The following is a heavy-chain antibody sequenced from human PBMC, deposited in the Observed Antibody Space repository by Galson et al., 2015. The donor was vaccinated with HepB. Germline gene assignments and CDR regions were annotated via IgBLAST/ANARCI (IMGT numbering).Heavy chain of an antibody. J-gene: IGHJ4*02. CDR2: ITSNGGRT. D-gene: IGHD2-8*01. Sequence: SLRLSCAASGFTFSRYAMTWVRQAPGKGLEWISSITSNGGRTFYTNSVKGRLTISRDNSRNTVFLKLSSLRPEDTAVYYCAKDGIMVSNNPYQLHFWGQGTMVSVSS. CDR1: GFTFSRYA. CDR3: AKDGIMVSNNPYQLHF. V-gene: IGHV3-23*01.